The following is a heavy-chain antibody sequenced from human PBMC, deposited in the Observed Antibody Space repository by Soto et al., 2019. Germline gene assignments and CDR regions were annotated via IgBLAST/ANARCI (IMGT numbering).Heavy chain of an antibody. J-gene: IGHJ4*02. CDR2: ISYSGST. D-gene: IGHD2-21*01. V-gene: IGHV4-31*03. CDR1: GGSISSGYYF. CDR3: ARESDWPRGYFES. Sequence: QVQLQESGPGLMKPSQTLSLTCSVSGGSISSGYYFCTWIRQRPGEGLEWIGYISYSGSTNYNPSLESRITLSVDTSKNQFSLKLNSVTAADTAVYYCARESDWPRGYFESWGQGIQVTVSS.